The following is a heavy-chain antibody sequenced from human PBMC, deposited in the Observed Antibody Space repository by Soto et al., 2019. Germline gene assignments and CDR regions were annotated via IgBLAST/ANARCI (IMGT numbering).Heavy chain of an antibody. V-gene: IGHV3-30*18. D-gene: IGHD6-13*01. CDR2: ISYDGSNK. CDR1: GFTFSSYG. J-gene: IGHJ6*03. CDR3: AKEGIDYYYYYMDV. Sequence: GGSLGLSCAASGFTFSSYGMHWVRQAPGKGLEWVAVISYDGSNKYYADSVKGRFTISRDNSKNTLYLQMNSLRAEDTAVYYCAKEGIDYYYYYMDVWGKGTTVTVSS.